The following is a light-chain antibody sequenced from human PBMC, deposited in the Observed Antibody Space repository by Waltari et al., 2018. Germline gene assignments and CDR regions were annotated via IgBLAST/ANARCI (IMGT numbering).Light chain of an antibody. CDR3: SSYAGSNGMV. CDR1: NSDIGAYNY. CDR2: EVS. Sequence: QSALTQPPSASGSPGQSVTISCTGTNSDIGAYNYVSWYQQYPGKAPRVVIYEVSQRPPGVPGRFSGSKSGSTASLTGSVLQAEDEAEYHCSSYAGSNGMVFGGGTKVTVL. J-gene: IGLJ3*02. V-gene: IGLV2-8*01.